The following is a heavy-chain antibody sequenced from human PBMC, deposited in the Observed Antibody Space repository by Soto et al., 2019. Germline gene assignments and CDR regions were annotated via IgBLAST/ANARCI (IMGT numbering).Heavy chain of an antibody. J-gene: IGHJ3*02. CDR2: ISSSSSHK. V-gene: IGHV3-21*04. CDR3: ARLRSDAFDI. CDR1: GFTFNYFT. D-gene: IGHD4-17*01. Sequence: EVQLVESGGGLVKPEESLRLSCAASGFTFNYFTMNWVRQAPGKGLEWVASISSSSSHKYSADSVRGRFTFSRDNANNSLYLQMNSLRVEDTAVYYCARLRSDAFDIWGQGTLVTVSS.